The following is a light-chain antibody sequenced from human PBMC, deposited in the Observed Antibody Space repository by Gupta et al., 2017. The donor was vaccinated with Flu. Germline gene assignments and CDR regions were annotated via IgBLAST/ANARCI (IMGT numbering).Light chain of an antibody. CDR2: ASS. V-gene: IGKV1-39*01. Sequence: DIQMTQSPSSLSASVGDSVTITCRASQSITSFLNWYQQRPGKAPKLLIFASSNLQTGVPSRFSGRGSGTHFTLTISSLQPEDFATYYCQQTRTSPLSFGGGTRVEIK. CDR1: QSITSF. CDR3: QQTRTSPLS. J-gene: IGKJ4*01.